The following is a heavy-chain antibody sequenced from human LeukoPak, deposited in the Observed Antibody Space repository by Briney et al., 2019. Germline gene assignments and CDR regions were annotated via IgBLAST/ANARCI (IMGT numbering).Heavy chain of an antibody. J-gene: IGHJ4*02. Sequence: SETLSLTCAVYGGSFSSYYWGWIRQPPGKGLEWIGSTYYSGSTYYNPSLKSRVTTSVDTSKNQFSLKLSSVTAADTAVYYCARGKATVTTDWGQGTLVTVSS. D-gene: IGHD4-11*01. CDR3: ARGKATVTTD. CDR2: TYYSGST. CDR1: GGSFSSYY. V-gene: IGHV4-39*07.